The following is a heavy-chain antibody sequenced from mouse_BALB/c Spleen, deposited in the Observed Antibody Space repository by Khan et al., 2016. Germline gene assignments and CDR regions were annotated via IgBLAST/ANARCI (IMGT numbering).Heavy chain of an antibody. V-gene: IGHV3-2*02. Sequence: EVQLQESGPGLVKPSQSLSLTCTVTGYSITSDYAWNWIRQFPGNKLEWMGYISYSGSTSYNPSLKSRISITRDTSKNQLFLQLNSVTTEDTATYYCGRAPPRWYFDVWGAGTTVTVSS. CDR1: GYSITSDYA. CDR3: GRAPPRWYFDV. CDR2: ISYSGST. J-gene: IGHJ1*01.